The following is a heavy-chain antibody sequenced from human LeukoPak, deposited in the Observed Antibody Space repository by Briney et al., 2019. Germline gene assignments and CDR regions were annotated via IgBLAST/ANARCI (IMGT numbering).Heavy chain of an antibody. CDR1: GFMFGGYA. Sequence: PVGSLRLSCTASGFMFGGYAVSWVREAPGRGLEGVGFIRSESYGGTTEYAASVKGRFTISRDDSKSIAYLQMNSLKTEDTAVYYCSRAVAHLAYWGQGTLVTVSS. D-gene: IGHD4-23*01. CDR3: SRAVAHLAY. J-gene: IGHJ4*02. V-gene: IGHV3-49*04. CDR2: IRSESYGGTT.